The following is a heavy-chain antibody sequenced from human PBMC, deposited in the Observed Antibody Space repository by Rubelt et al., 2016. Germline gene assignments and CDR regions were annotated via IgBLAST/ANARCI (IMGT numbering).Heavy chain of an antibody. D-gene: IGHD6-13*01. V-gene: IGHV1-2*06. CDR3: VRDGATWYEDF. J-gene: IGHJ4*02. CDR1: GHTFTGYY. CDR2: IDPNSGGT. Sequence: QVQLVQSGAEVKKPGASVKVSCKASGHTFTGYYLHWVRQAPGQGLEWMGRIDPNSGGTHYAKKFQGRVTMTRDTAISTACMGLNRLRSDDTAVYYCVRDGATWYEDFWGQGTMVTVSS.